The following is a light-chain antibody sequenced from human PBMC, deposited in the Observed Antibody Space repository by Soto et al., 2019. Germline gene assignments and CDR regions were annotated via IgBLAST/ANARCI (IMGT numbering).Light chain of an antibody. Sequence: QSALTQPASVSGSPGQSITISCTGTSSDVGSYNLVSWYQQHPGKAPKLMIYEGSKRPSGVSNRFSGSKSGNTASLTISGLQAEDEADYYCRSYAGSSTFGYVCGTGTKVTVL. CDR1: SSDVGSYNL. CDR3: RSYAGSSTFGYV. J-gene: IGLJ1*01. CDR2: EGS. V-gene: IGLV2-23*03.